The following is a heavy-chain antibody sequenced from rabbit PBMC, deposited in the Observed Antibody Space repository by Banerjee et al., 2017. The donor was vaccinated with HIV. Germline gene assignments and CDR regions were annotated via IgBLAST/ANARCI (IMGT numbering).Heavy chain of an antibody. CDR3: AREGANTNYAFNL. CDR2: IHVGKINYV. J-gene: IGHJ4*01. Sequence: QQQLEESGGGLVQPGGTLTLTCTASGFSFSSDNFMCWVRQAPGKGLEWIACIHVGKINYVWYATWAKGRFTISKTSSTTVTLQMTSLTAADTATYFCAREGANTNYAFNLWGPGTLVTVS. CDR1: GFSFSSDNF. D-gene: IGHD1-1*01. V-gene: IGHV1S45*01.